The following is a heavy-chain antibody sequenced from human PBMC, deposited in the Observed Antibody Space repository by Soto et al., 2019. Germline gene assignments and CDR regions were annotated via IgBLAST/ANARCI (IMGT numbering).Heavy chain of an antibody. CDR1: GFTFSSYG. CDR2: IWYDGSNK. CDR3: ASNNVLRVWASTNFYCYGMDV. Sequence: GGSLRLSCAASGFTFSSYGMHWVRQAPGKGLEWVAVIWYDGSNKYYADSVKGRFTISRDNSKNTLYLQMNSLRAEDTAVYYCASNNVLRVWASTNFYCYGMDVWGQGTTVTVS. J-gene: IGHJ6*02. D-gene: IGHD3-3*01. V-gene: IGHV3-33*01.